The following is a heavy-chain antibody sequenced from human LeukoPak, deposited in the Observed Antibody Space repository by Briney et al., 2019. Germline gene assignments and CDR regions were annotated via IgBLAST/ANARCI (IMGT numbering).Heavy chain of an antibody. Sequence: GGSLRLSCAASGFTFSSYWMSWVRQAPGKGLEWVANIKQDGSEKYYVDSVKGRFTISRDNAKNLLYLQMNSLRAEDTAVYYCARDGDTAMVYGMDVWGQGTTVTVSS. CDR3: ARDGDTAMVYGMDV. CDR1: GFTFSSYW. CDR2: IKQDGSEK. D-gene: IGHD5-18*01. V-gene: IGHV3-7*01. J-gene: IGHJ6*02.